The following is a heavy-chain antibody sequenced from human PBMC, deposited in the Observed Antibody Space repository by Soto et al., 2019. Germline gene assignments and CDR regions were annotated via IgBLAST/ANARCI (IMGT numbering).Heavy chain of an antibody. D-gene: IGHD3-10*01. CDR1: GFTFSSYA. CDR2: ISGSGGST. CDR3: VKPDLPDKTPYYYGSGSYTYYYYYMDV. V-gene: IGHV3-23*01. J-gene: IGHJ6*03. Sequence: GGSLRLSCAASGFTFSSYAMSWVRQAPGKGLEWVSAISGSGGSTYYADSVKGRFTISRDNSKNTLYLQMNSLRAEDTAVYYCVKPDLPDKTPYYYGSGSYTYYYYYMDVWGKGTTVTVSS.